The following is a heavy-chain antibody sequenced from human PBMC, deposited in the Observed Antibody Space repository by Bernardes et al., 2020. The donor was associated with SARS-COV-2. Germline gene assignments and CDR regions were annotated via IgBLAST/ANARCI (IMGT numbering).Heavy chain of an antibody. CDR1: GFMFSYYG. CDR2: IRYDGSDE. V-gene: IGHV3-33*01. CDR3: TRGLSDFYDTSGPSP. J-gene: IGHJ4*02. Sequence: GWSLRLSCAASGFMFSYYGMNWVRQAPGKGLEWVAFIRYDGSDEYYADSVKGRFTISRDNSQNTVYLQMNSLRAEDTALYYCTRGLSDFYDTSGPSPWGQGTLVTVSS. D-gene: IGHD2-21*02.